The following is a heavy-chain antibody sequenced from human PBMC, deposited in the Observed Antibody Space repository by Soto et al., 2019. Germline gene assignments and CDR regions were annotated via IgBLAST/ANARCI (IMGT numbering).Heavy chain of an antibody. V-gene: IGHV1-69*13. J-gene: IGHJ6*04. CDR2: IIPIFGTA. Sequence: SVKVSCKASGGTFSSYAISWVRQAPGQGLEWMGGIIPIFGTANYAQKFQGRVTITADESTSTAYMELSSLRSEDTAVYYCARDPRAAGDYYGMDVWGKGTTVTVSS. CDR1: GGTFSSYA. D-gene: IGHD6-13*01. CDR3: ARDPRAAGDYYGMDV.